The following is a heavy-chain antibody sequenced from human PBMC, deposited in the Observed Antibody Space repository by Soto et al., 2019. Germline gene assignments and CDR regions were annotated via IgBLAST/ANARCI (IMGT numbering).Heavy chain of an antibody. D-gene: IGHD3-10*01. CDR3: AHSVVRGVDAFDI. CDR1: GGTFSSYA. J-gene: IGHJ3*02. CDR2: IIPIFGTA. V-gene: IGHV1-69*01. Sequence: QVQLVQSGAEVKKPGSSMKVSCKASGGTFSSYAISWVRQAPAQGLEWMGGIIPIFGTANYAQKLQGRVTITADDSTSSASVELSSLRSEDTAIYYCAHSVVRGVDAFDIWGQGTKVTVSS.